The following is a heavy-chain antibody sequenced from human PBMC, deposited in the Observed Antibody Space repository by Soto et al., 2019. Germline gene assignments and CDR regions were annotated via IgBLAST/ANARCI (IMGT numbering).Heavy chain of an antibody. V-gene: IGHV4-59*01. CDR3: ARDGYSGYDYYFDY. D-gene: IGHD5-12*01. CDR2: IYYSGST. CDR1: GGSISSYY. Sequence: QVQLQESGPGLVKPSETLSLTCTVSGGSISSYYWSWIRQPPGKGLEWIGYIYYSGSTNYNPSLKSRLTXXVXTXXNQFSLKLSSVTAADTAVYYCARDGYSGYDYYFDYWGQGTLVTVSS. J-gene: IGHJ4*02.